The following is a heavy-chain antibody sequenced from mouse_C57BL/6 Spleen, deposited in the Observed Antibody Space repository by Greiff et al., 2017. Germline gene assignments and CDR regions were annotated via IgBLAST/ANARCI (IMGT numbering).Heavy chain of an antibody. CDR3: ARTDSSGYPFAY. CDR2: FHPYNDDT. V-gene: IGHV1-47*01. CDR1: GYTFTTYP. Sequence: VQLQQPGAELVKPGASVKMSCKASGYTFTTYPIEWMKQNHGQSLEWIGNFHPYNDDTKYNEKFKGKATLTVDKSSSTVYLELSRLTSDDSAGYYCARTDSSGYPFAYWGQGTLVTVSA. J-gene: IGHJ3*01. D-gene: IGHD3-2*01.